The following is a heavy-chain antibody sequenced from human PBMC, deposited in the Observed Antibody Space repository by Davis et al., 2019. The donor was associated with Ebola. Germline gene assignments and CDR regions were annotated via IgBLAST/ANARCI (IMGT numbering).Heavy chain of an antibody. CDR1: GFTLHDYG. Sequence: GESLKISCAASGFTLHDYGMDWVHQAPGKGLEWVALISYDGSNKDYADSVKGRFTISRDISKNTVFLQMNSLGAEDTAVYYCAKDLGSGIAFYGMDGWGKGTTVTVSS. J-gene: IGHJ6*04. CDR2: ISYDGSNK. CDR3: AKDLGSGIAFYGMDG. V-gene: IGHV3-30*18. D-gene: IGHD1-1*01.